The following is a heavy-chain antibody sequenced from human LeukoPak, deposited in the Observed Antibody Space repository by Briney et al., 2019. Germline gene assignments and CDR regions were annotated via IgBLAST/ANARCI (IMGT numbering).Heavy chain of an antibody. Sequence: GGSLRLSCEASGFTFSSYAMHWVRQDPGKGLEWVAVISYDGSNKYYADSVKGRFTISRDNSKNTLYLQMNSLRAEDTAVYYCARDLTPYYYYYGMDVWGQGTTVTVSS. J-gene: IGHJ6*02. CDR3: ARDLTPYYYYYGMDV. CDR2: ISYDGSNK. V-gene: IGHV3-30-3*01. D-gene: IGHD2-15*01. CDR1: GFTFSSYA.